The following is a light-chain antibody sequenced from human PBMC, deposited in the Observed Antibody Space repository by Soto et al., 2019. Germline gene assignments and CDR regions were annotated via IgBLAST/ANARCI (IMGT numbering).Light chain of an antibody. CDR3: SSHAGSINVA. J-gene: IGLJ2*01. CDR2: EVS. Sequence: QSALTQPASVSGSPGQSITISCTGTSSDVGGYNYVSWYQQHPGKAPKLMIYEVSNRPSGVSNRFSGSKSGNTASLTISGLQAEDEADYYCSSHAGSINVAFGGGTQLTVL. CDR1: SSDVGGYNY. V-gene: IGLV2-14*01.